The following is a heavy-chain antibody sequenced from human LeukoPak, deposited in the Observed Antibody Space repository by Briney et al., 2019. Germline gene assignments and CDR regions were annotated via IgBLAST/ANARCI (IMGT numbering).Heavy chain of an antibody. CDR3: ARFGDSSAGYFDY. Sequence: GESLKISCKGSGYSFTSYWIGWVRQMPGKGLEWMGIIYPGDSDTRYSPSFQGQVTISADKSISAAYLQWSSLKASDTAMCYCARFGDSSAGYFDYWGQGTLVTVSS. J-gene: IGHJ4*02. CDR1: GYSFTSYW. D-gene: IGHD6-6*01. V-gene: IGHV5-51*01. CDR2: IYPGDSDT.